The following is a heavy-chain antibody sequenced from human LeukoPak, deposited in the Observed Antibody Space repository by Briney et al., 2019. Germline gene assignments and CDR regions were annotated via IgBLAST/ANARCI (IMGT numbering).Heavy chain of an antibody. CDR2: IKSKSAGGTT. Sequence: GGSLRLSCAASGFTFSSYRMSWVRQAPGKGLEWVGRIKSKSAGGTTDYASPVKGRFIISRDDSKATLYLQINSLRTEDTAVYFCTTDAGYDSRWYNWWGQGTLVTVSS. CDR3: TTDAGYDSRWYNW. V-gene: IGHV3-15*01. D-gene: IGHD1-20*01. CDR1: GFTFSSYR. J-gene: IGHJ4*02.